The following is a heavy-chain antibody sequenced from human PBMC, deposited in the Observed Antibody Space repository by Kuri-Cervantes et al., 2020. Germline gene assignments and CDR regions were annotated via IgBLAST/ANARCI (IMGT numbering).Heavy chain of an antibody. D-gene: IGHD2-2*01. CDR2: ISYDGSNK. V-gene: IGHV3-30*03. CDR3: ARDQGTSPYDY. Sequence: GESLKISCAASGFTFSTFGIHWVRQAPGKGLEWVAVISYDGSNKYYADSVKGRFTISRDNSKNTLYLQMNSLRAEDTAVYYCARDQGTSPYDYWGQGTLVTVPS. CDR1: GFTFSTFG. J-gene: IGHJ4*02.